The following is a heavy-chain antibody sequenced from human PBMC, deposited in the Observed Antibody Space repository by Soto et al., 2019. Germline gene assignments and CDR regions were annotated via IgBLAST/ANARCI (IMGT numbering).Heavy chain of an antibody. V-gene: IGHV3-7*05. J-gene: IGHJ4*01. D-gene: IGHD3-10*01. Sequence: EVQLVESGGGLVQPGGSLRLSCAASGFTFSNYWMTWVRQAPGKGLEWVANIKEDGGERNYVDSLKGRFTISRDNANNTPYLRMNSLRAEDTAVYYCARAGSKNYNWGQGTLVTVSS. CDR1: GFTFSNYW. CDR3: ARAGSKNYN. CDR2: IKEDGGER.